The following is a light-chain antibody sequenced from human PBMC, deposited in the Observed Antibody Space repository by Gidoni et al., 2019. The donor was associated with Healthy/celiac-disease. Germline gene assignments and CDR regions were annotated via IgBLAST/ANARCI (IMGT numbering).Light chain of an antibody. Sequence: EIVLTQSPGTLSLSPGERATLSCRASQSVSSSYLAWYQQKPGQAPRLLIYGASSRATGIPDRFSGSGSGPYFTLTIRRLEPEDFAVYYCPQYGSSPAFGQGTRLEI. V-gene: IGKV3-20*01. CDR2: GAS. CDR1: QSVSSSY. CDR3: PQYGSSPA. J-gene: IGKJ5*01.